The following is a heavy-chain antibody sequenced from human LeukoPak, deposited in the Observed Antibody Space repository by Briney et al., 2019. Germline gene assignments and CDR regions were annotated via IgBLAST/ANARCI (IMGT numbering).Heavy chain of an antibody. CDR2: IYPGDSDT. V-gene: IGHV5-51*01. Sequence: GESLQISCQGSGCSFTSYWIGWVRPVPGKGLEWMGIIYPGDSDTRYSPSFQGQVTIPADKSISTAYLQWSSLKASDTAMYYCARGQWLRDSWWFDPWGQGTLVTVSS. CDR3: ARGQWLRDSWWFDP. J-gene: IGHJ5*02. CDR1: GCSFTSYW. D-gene: IGHD5-12*01.